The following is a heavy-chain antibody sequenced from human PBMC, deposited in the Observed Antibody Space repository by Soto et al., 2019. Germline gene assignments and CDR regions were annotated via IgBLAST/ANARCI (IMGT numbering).Heavy chain of an antibody. V-gene: IGHV3-30-3*01. CDR2: ISYDGSNK. CDR3: ARPAYSSSTTHYYYYGMDV. J-gene: IGHJ6*02. D-gene: IGHD6-6*01. Sequence: PGGSLRLSCAASGFTFSSYAMHWVRQAPGKGLEWVAVISYDGSNKYYADSVKGRFTISRDNSKNTLYLQMNSLRAEDTAVYYCARPAYSSSTTHYYYYGMDVWGQGTTVTVSS. CDR1: GFTFSSYA.